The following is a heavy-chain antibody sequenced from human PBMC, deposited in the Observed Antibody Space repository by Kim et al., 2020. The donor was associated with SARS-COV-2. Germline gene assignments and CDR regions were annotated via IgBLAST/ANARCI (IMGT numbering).Heavy chain of an antibody. CDR2: IDPSDSYT. J-gene: IGHJ5*02. Sequence: GESLKISCKGSGYSFTSYWISWVRQMPGKGLEWMGRIDPSDSYTNYSPSFQGHVTISADKSISTAYLQWSSLKASDTAMYYCARLIDILRYFEGNNWFDPWGQGTLVTVSS. V-gene: IGHV5-10-1*01. CDR3: ARLIDILRYFEGNNWFDP. D-gene: IGHD3-9*01. CDR1: GYSFTSYW.